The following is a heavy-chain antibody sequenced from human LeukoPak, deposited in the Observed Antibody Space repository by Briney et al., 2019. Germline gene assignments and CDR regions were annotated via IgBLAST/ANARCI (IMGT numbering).Heavy chain of an antibody. CDR2: IYSGGST. CDR3: AREGFWSGYYHFDY. CDR1: GFTVSSNY. V-gene: IGHV3-53*01. D-gene: IGHD3-3*01. J-gene: IGHJ4*02. Sequence: GGSLRLSCAASGFTVSSNYMSWVRQAPGKGLEWVSVIYSGGSTYYADSVKGRFTISRDNSKNTLYLQMNSLRAEDTAVYYCAREGFWSGYYHFDYWGQGTLVTVYS.